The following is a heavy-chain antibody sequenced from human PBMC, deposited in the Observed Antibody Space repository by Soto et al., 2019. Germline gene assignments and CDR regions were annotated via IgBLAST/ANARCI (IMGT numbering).Heavy chain of an antibody. Sequence: QVQLVQSGAEVKKPGASVKVSCKASGYTFTSYYMHWVRQAPGQGLEWMGIINPSGGSTSYAQKFQGRVTMTRDTSRSTVYMELSSLRSEDTAVYYWARDSGYSSSWQPSDDWGQGTPVTVSS. CDR2: INPSGGST. V-gene: IGHV1-46*03. D-gene: IGHD6-13*01. CDR3: ARDSGYSSSWQPSDD. J-gene: IGHJ4*02. CDR1: GYTFTSYY.